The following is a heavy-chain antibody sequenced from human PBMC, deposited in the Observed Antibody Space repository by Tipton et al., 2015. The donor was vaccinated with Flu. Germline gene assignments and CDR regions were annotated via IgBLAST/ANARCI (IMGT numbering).Heavy chain of an antibody. CDR1: GYSISSGYY. J-gene: IGHJ5*02. CDR2: IYHSGST. V-gene: IGHV4-38-2*02. D-gene: IGHD3-10*01. Sequence: TLSLTCTVSGYSISSGYYWGWIRQPPGKGLEWIGSIYHSGSTYYNPSLKSRVTISVDMSKNQFSLKLSSVTAADTAVYYCARGTLWFGDTSGWFDPWGQGTLVTVSS. CDR3: ARGTLWFGDTSGWFDP.